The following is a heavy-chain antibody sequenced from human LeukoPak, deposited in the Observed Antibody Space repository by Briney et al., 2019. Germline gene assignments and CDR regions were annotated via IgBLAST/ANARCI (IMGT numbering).Heavy chain of an antibody. Sequence: GGSLRLSCAASGFTLSSYAMSWVRQAPGKGLEWVSSISASGGSTNYADSVKGRFTISRDNSKNTVYLQMNSLRAEDTAVYYCAKVMKGSERLTMVRGVIIKTAGLYYMDVWGKGATVTVSS. CDR3: AKVMKGSERLTMVRGVIIKTAGLYYMDV. CDR1: GFTLSSYA. CDR2: ISASGGST. J-gene: IGHJ6*03. V-gene: IGHV3-23*01. D-gene: IGHD3-10*01.